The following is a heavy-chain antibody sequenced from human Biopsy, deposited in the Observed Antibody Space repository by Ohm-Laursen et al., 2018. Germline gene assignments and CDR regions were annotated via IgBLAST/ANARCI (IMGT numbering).Heavy chain of an antibody. V-gene: IGHV1-69*06. CDR2: IIPGFDRP. D-gene: IGHD5-18*01. J-gene: IGHJ6*02. CDR1: GGTFSRLA. Sequence: SVKVSCKVSGGTFSRLALSWVRQAPGQGLEWMGGIIPGFDRPNYARRFQGRVSITADKSTNTVYMDVSSLRSEDTAVYWCGDTASNQHYYGMDVWGQGTTVTVSS. CDR3: GDTASNQHYYGMDV.